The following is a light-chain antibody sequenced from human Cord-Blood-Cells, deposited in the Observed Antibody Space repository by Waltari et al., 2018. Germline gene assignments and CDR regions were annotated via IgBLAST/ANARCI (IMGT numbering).Light chain of an antibody. J-gene: IGLJ3*02. Sequence: QSALTQPASVSGSPGQSITISCTGTSSDVGGYNSVSWYQQHPGNAPKLMIYDVRKWPSGRSNRFSGSKSGNTASLTISGLQAEDEADYYCSSYTSRSTRVFGGGTTLTVL. V-gene: IGLV2-14*03. CDR1: SSDVGGYNS. CDR2: DVR. CDR3: SSYTSRSTRV.